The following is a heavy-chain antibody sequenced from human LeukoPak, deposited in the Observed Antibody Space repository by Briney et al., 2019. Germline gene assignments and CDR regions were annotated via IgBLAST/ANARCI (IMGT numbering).Heavy chain of an antibody. V-gene: IGHV4-39*01. CDR2: IYYSGST. CDR3: ASRVVAADSDYMGA. Sequence: SETLSLTCTVSGGSISSSSYYWGWIRQPPGKGLEWIGSIYYSGSTYYNPSLKSRVTISVDTSKNQFSLKLSSVTAADTAVYYCASRVVAADSDYMGAWGKGTTVTVSS. D-gene: IGHD2-15*01. J-gene: IGHJ6*03. CDR1: GGSISSSSYY.